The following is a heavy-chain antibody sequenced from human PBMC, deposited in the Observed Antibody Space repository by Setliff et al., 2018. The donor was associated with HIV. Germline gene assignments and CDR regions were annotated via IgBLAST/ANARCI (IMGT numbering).Heavy chain of an antibody. CDR3: ARVHSPGAAAATGYFQH. D-gene: IGHD6-13*01. CDR1: GYTFTGYY. V-gene: IGHV1-2*06. Sequence: SVKVSCKASGYTFTGYYMHWVRQAPGQGLEWMGRINPNSGGTNYAQKFQGRVTMTRDTSISTAYMELSRLRSDDTAVYYCARVHSPGAAAATGYFQHWGQGTLVTVSS. CDR2: INPNSGGT. J-gene: IGHJ1*01.